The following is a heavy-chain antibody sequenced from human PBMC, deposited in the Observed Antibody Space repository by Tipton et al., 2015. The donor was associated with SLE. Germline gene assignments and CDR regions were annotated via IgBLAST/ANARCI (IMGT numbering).Heavy chain of an antibody. V-gene: IGHV4-34*01. D-gene: IGHD2-2*02. CDR3: ARRRGWCSSTSCYRTFDY. Sequence: TLSLTCAVYGGSFSGYYWSWIRQPPGKGLEWIGEINHSGSTNYNPSLKSRVTISVDTSKNQFSLKPSSVTAADTAVYYCARRRGWCSSTSCYRTFDYWGQGTLVTVSS. CDR2: INHSGST. CDR1: GGSFSGYY. J-gene: IGHJ4*02.